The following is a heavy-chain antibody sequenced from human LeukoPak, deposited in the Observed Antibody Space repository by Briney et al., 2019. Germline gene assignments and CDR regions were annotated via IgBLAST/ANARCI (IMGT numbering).Heavy chain of an antibody. J-gene: IGHJ4*02. Sequence: GGSLRLSCAASGFTFISYWMHRVRQAPGKGLVWVSRINSDGSTTSYAASVKGRFTISRDTAKNTLYLQMSSLRAEDTAVYYCAKLTGTTDCWGQGTLVTVSS. D-gene: IGHD1-7*01. CDR1: GFTFISYW. CDR3: AKLTGTTDC. V-gene: IGHV3-74*01. CDR2: INSDGSTT.